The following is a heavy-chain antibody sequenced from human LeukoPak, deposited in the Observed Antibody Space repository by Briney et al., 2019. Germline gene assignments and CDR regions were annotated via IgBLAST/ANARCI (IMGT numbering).Heavy chain of an antibody. CDR2: VNPTSTSI. D-gene: IGHD3-10*01. Sequence: SAGSLTLSCVGSGLTFSGYSLNWVRRAPGKEREWVSSVNPTSTSIYYADAVRGRFTISRDNAKSSLYLQMDSLRAENTAVYYCVRLRSNSDRSYYYYSSDSWGEGILVTVSP. V-gene: IGHV3-21*01. CDR3: VRLRSNSDRSYYYYSSDS. CDR1: GLTFSGYS. J-gene: IGHJ5*01.